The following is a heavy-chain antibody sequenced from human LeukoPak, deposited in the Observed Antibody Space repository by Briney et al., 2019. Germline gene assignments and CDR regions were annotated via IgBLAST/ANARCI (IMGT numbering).Heavy chain of an antibody. J-gene: IGHJ4*02. Sequence: SQTLSLTCALSGDSVSSKSASWNWIRQSPSRGLEWLGRTYYGSKWYNEYAVSVKSRITINPDTSKNQFSMQLSSVTPEDTAIYYCARAGGTFDNWGQGTLVTVSS. CDR2: TYYGSKWYN. D-gene: IGHD1-1*01. CDR3: ARAGGTFDN. V-gene: IGHV6-1*01. CDR1: GDSVSSKSAS.